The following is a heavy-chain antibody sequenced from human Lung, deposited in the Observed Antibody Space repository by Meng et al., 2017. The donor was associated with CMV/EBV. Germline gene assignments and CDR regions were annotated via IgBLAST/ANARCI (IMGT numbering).Heavy chain of an antibody. D-gene: IGHD3-22*01. V-gene: IGHV3-30*04. CDR3: ARVYYDSTNYYFSFGY. Sequence: GGSLRLXCVGSGHSFGNYAMHWVRQAPGKGLEWVAVISYDGDKKFYTDSVKGRFTISRDNSKNTLILQMNSLRTEDTAVYYCARVYYDSTNYYFSFGYWGQGXLVTVSS. CDR2: ISYDGDKK. J-gene: IGHJ4*02. CDR1: GHSFGNYA.